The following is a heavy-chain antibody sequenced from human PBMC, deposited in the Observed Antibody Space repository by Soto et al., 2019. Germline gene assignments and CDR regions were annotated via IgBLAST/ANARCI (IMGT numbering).Heavy chain of an antibody. D-gene: IGHD3-9*01. CDR1: GYTFTSYD. CDR2: MNPNSGNT. CDR3: ARVPGDVLRYFDWFRKPNYGMDV. V-gene: IGHV1-8*01. Sequence: GASVKVSCKASGYTFTSYDINWVRQATGQGLEWMGWMNPNSGNTGYAQKFQGRVTMTRNTSISTAYMELSSLRSEDTAVYYCARVPGDVLRYFDWFRKPNYGMDVWGQGTTVTVSS. J-gene: IGHJ6*02.